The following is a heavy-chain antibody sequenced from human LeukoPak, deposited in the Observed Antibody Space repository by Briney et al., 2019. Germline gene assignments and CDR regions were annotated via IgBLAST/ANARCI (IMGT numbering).Heavy chain of an antibody. CDR3: ARASPRGEMATIVLGY. CDR2: INHSGST. V-gene: IGHV4-34*01. Sequence: SETLSLPCAVYGGSFSGYYWSWIRQPPGKGLEWIGEINHSGSTNYNPSLKSRVTISVDTSKNQFSLKLSSVTAADTAVYYCARASPRGEMATIVLGYWGQGTLVTVSS. D-gene: IGHD5-24*01. CDR1: GGSFSGYY. J-gene: IGHJ4*02.